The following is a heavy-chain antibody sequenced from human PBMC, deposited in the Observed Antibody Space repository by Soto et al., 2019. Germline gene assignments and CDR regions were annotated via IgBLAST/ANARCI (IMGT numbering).Heavy chain of an antibody. Sequence: LRLSCAASGFTVSSNYMSGVRQAPGKGLEWVSVIYSGGSTYYADSVKGRFTISRDNSKDTLYLQMNSLRAEDTAVYYCARGAYEAVALAYYYGMDVGGQGTTVTVSS. CDR1: GFTVSSNY. D-gene: IGHD6-19*01. CDR2: IYSGGST. CDR3: ARGAYEAVALAYYYGMDV. V-gene: IGHV3-53*01. J-gene: IGHJ6*02.